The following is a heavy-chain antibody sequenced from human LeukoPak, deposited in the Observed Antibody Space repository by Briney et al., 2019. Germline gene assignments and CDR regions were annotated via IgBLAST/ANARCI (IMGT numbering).Heavy chain of an antibody. Sequence: PSETLSLTCTVSGGSIISGDYYWSWIRQPPGKGLEWIGYIYYSGSTYYNPSLKSRVTISVDTSKNQFSLKLSSVTAADTAVYYCASEYSSSSYFDYWGQGTLVTVSS. CDR2: IYYSGST. V-gene: IGHV4-30-4*08. CDR1: GGSIISGDYY. CDR3: ASEYSSSSYFDY. D-gene: IGHD6-6*01. J-gene: IGHJ4*02.